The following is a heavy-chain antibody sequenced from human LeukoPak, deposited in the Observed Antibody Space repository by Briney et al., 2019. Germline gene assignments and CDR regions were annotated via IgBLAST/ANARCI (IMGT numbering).Heavy chain of an antibody. CDR1: GGSISSTNW. CDR2: VSLTGET. Sequence: PSETLSLSCGVSGGSISSTNWWSWVRAPPGRGLEWFGEVSLTGETNYNPSLNGRVTMSLDGSRNQLFLTLTTVTAADTAIYYCSRESGAFCPFGYWGQGTLVIVPP. V-gene: IGHV4-4*02. D-gene: IGHD1-26*01. J-gene: IGHJ4*02. CDR3: SRESGAFCPFGY.